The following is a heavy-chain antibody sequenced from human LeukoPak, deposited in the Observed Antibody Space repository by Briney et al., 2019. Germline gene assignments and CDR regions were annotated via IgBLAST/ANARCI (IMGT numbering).Heavy chain of an antibody. CDR3: ARDPRRVVPAAFFFDY. CDR2: ISGSGGST. J-gene: IGHJ4*02. Sequence: GGSLRLSCAASGFTFSSYSMNWVRQAPGKGLEWVSGISGSGGSTYYADSVKGRLTISRDNSKNTLYLQMNSLRAEDTAIYYCARDPRRVVPAAFFFDYWGQGTLVTVSS. V-gene: IGHV3-23*01. D-gene: IGHD2-2*01. CDR1: GFTFSSYS.